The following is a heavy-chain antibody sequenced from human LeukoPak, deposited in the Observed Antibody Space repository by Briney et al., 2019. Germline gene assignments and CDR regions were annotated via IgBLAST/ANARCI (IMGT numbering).Heavy chain of an antibody. Sequence: GGSLRLSCAASGFTVSSRYMSWVRQAPGKGLEWVSVLYSGGSTYYTDSVKGRFTISRDKSKNTVSLEMSSLRAEDTAVYYCARGGGTYRELDYWGQGTLVTASA. D-gene: IGHD3-16*01. CDR3: ARGGGTYRELDY. CDR1: GFTVSSRY. J-gene: IGHJ4*02. V-gene: IGHV3-66*01. CDR2: LYSGGST.